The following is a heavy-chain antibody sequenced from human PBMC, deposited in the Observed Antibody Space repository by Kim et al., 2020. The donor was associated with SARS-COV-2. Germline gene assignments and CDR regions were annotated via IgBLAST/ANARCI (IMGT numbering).Heavy chain of an antibody. J-gene: IGHJ4*02. CDR3: AKGRYDILTGYLLDY. V-gene: IGHV3-23*01. Sequence: ADSVKGRFTISRDNSKNTLYLQMNSLRAEDTAVYYCAKGRYDILTGYLLDYWGQGTLVTVSS. D-gene: IGHD3-9*01.